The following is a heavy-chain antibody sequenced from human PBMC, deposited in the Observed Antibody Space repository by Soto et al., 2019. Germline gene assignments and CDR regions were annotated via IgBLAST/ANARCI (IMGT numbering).Heavy chain of an antibody. Sequence: SSETLSLTCTVSGGSISSHYWSWIRQPPGKGLEWIGYIYYSGSTNYNPSLKSRVTISVDTSKNQFSLKLSSVTAADTAVYYCARDARGFGEVVMDVWGQGTTVTSP. CDR2: IYYSGST. CDR1: GGSISSHY. V-gene: IGHV4-59*11. D-gene: IGHD3-10*01. J-gene: IGHJ6*02. CDR3: ARDARGFGEVVMDV.